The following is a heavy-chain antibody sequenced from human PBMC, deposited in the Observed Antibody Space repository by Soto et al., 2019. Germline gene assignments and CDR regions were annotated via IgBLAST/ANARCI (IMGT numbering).Heavy chain of an antibody. Sequence: ASVKVSCKASGYTFTSYYMHWVRQAPGQGLEWMGIINPSGGSANYAQKFQGRVTMTRDTSTSTVYMELSSLRSDDTAVYYCARDRTSGCLFDYWGQGTLVTVSS. CDR3: ARDRTSGCLFDY. D-gene: IGHD3-22*01. CDR1: GYTFTSYY. J-gene: IGHJ4*02. CDR2: INPSGGSA. V-gene: IGHV1-46*01.